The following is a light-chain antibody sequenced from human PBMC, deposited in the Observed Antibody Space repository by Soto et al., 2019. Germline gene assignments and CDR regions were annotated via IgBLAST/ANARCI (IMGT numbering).Light chain of an antibody. Sequence: DIQMTQSPSTLSGSVGDRVTITCRASQTISSWLAWYQQKPGKAPKLLIYDASSLESGVPSRFSGSGSGTEFTLTISSLQPDDFATYYCQQYNSYSSTFGQRTKVEIK. CDR3: QQYNSYSST. CDR1: QTISSW. V-gene: IGKV1-5*01. CDR2: DAS. J-gene: IGKJ1*01.